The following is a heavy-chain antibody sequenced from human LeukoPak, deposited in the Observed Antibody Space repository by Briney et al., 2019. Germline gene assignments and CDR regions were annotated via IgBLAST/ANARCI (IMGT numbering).Heavy chain of an antibody. Sequence: PSETLSLTCTVSGGSISSSGYYWGWIRQPPGKALEWIASIYYTGTTYYNPSLKSRVTVSVDTSKNQFSLKLSSVTAADTAVYYCARTPGKYYDILTGYYQNAFDIWGQGTMVTVSS. CDR2: IYYTGTT. J-gene: IGHJ3*02. D-gene: IGHD3-9*01. CDR3: ARTPGKYYDILTGYYQNAFDI. V-gene: IGHV4-39*01. CDR1: GGSISSSGYY.